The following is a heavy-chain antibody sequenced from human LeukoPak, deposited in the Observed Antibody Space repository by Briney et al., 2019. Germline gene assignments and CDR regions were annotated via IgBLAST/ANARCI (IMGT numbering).Heavy chain of an antibody. CDR2: MNPDNGNT. V-gene: IGHV1-8*01. Sequence: ASVKLSCKASGYTFISYDINWVRQAPGQGLEWMGWMNPDNGNTGYAQNFQGRVTMTRDTSISTAYVELSSLRAEDTAVYCCAREMRGGGYECCDFDQWGQGTLVTVSS. CDR1: GYTFISYD. D-gene: IGHD5-12*01. CDR3: AREMRGGGYECCDFDQ. J-gene: IGHJ5*02.